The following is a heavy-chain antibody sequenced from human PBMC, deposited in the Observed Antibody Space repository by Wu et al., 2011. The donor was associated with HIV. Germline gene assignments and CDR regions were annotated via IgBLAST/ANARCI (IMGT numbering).Heavy chain of an antibody. CDR2: IIPIFGTT. J-gene: IGHJ2*01. D-gene: IGHD2-8*01. CDR1: GGTFSSYA. Sequence: QVHLVQSGAEVKKPGSSVKVSCKASGGTFSSYAISWVRQAPGQGLEWMGRIIPIFGTTNYAQKFQGRVTITADKSTSTAYMDLSSLRSEDTAVYFCARAPNPGRYFDLWGRGTLVTVSS. V-gene: IGHV1-69*14. CDR3: ARAPNPGRYFDL.